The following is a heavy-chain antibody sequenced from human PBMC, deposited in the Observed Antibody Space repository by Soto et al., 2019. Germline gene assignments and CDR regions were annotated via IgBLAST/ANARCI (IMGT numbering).Heavy chain of an antibody. Sequence: PGGSLRLSCAASGFTFSSYGMHWVRQAPGKGLEWVAVISYDGSNKYYADSVKGRFTISRDNSKNTLYLQMNSLRAEDTAVYYCAKELHIPGIAAAGTARVDNYYYRGMDVWGQGTTVTVSS. V-gene: IGHV3-30*18. CDR1: GFTFSSYG. J-gene: IGHJ6*01. D-gene: IGHD6-13*01. CDR2: ISYDGSNK. CDR3: AKELHIPGIAAAGTARVDNYYYRGMDV.